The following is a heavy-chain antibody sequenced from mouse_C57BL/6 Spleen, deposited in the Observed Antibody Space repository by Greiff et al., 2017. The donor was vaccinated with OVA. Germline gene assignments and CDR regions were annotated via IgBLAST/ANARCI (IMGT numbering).Heavy chain of an antibody. CDR2: ISSGSSTI. CDR3: ARGAYYSNLYYAMDY. CDR1: GFTFSDYG. V-gene: IGHV5-17*01. D-gene: IGHD2-5*01. Sequence: EVHLVESGGGLVKPGGSLKLSCAASGFTFSDYGMHWVRQAPEKGLEWVAYISSGSSTIYYADTVKGRFTISRDNAKNTLFLQMTSLRSEDTAMYYCARGAYYSNLYYAMDYWGQGTSVTVSS. J-gene: IGHJ4*01.